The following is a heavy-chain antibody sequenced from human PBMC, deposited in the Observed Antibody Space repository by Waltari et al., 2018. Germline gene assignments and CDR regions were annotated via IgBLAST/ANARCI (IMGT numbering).Heavy chain of an antibody. Sequence: QVPLQESGPGLVKPSETLSLTCVVSGGSMASYFWNCLRQPPGKGLDGIGYVYYSGGSKYNTSLESRVTISTDTSRNEVSLSLTSITAADTAVYFCARGGHYDAVTSFYSDALHVWGRGTTVIVSS. CDR3: ARGGHYDAVTSFYSDALHV. CDR1: GGSMASYF. V-gene: IGHV4-59*08. D-gene: IGHD3-3*01. J-gene: IGHJ3*01. CDR2: VYYSGGS.